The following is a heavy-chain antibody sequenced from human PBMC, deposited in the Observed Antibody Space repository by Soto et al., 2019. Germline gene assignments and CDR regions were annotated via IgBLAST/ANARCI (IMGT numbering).Heavy chain of an antibody. CDR2: ISYDGSLQ. Sequence: QAQLVESGGGVVQPGRSLRLSCAASGFAFSSYGMHWVRQAPGTGLEWVAVISYDGSLQYYADSVKGRLTISRDNSKNMVLLQMSSLRAEDTAVYYCVSDRGYGHPSVPYSWGQGTLVSVSS. CDR1: GFAFSSYG. V-gene: IGHV3-30*03. CDR3: VSDRGYGHPSVPYS. J-gene: IGHJ4*02. D-gene: IGHD3-10*01.